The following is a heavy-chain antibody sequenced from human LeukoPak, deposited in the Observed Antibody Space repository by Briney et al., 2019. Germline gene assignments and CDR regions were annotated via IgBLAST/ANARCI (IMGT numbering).Heavy chain of an antibody. CDR2: IYYSGST. D-gene: IGHD1-14*01. Sequence: SETLSLTCTVSGGSISSSSYYRGWIRQPPGKGLEWIGSIYYSGSTYYNPSLKSRVTISVDTSKNQFSLKLSSVTAADTAVYYCATGMSRDYAFDIWGQGTMVTVSS. J-gene: IGHJ3*02. V-gene: IGHV4-39*07. CDR3: ATGMSRDYAFDI. CDR1: GGSISSSSYY.